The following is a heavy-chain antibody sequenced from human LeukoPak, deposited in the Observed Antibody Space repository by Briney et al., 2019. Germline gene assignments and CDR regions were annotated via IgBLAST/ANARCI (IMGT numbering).Heavy chain of an antibody. J-gene: IGHJ4*02. Sequence: GASVKVSCKASGYTFTSYGISWVRQAPGQGLEWMGWISAYNGNTNYAQKLQGRITMTTDTSTSTAYMELRSLRSDDTAVYYCARDRRSYNWNHAGDYWGQGTLVTVSS. V-gene: IGHV1-18*01. CDR3: ARDRRSYNWNHAGDY. CDR1: GYTFTSYG. D-gene: IGHD1-14*01. CDR2: ISAYNGNT.